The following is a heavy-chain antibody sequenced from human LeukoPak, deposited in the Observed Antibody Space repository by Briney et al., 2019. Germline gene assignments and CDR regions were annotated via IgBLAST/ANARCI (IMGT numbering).Heavy chain of an antibody. J-gene: IGHJ4*02. Sequence: PGGSLRLSCVASGFTFSRYAMHWVRQAPGKGLEWVAALVSYNGNTEYYADSVKGRFTISRDNSKNTLYLQMNSLRAEDTAVYYCAKDLGMYSSGWFDYWGQGTLVTVSS. CDR2: VSYNGNTE. D-gene: IGHD6-19*01. CDR3: AKDLGMYSSGWFDY. V-gene: IGHV3-30-3*01. CDR1: GFTFSRYA.